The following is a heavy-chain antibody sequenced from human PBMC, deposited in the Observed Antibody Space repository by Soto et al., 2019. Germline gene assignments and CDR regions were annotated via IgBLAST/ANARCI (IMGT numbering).Heavy chain of an antibody. CDR3: ARSPRSSPYFDY. Sequence: GESLKISCQSSGYTFSNFWIGWVRQLPGKGLEWMGIIYPGDHETRYSPSFHGKVTISADRSINTAYPQWNSLEASDTAFYFCARSPRSSPYFDYWGQGALVTVSS. V-gene: IGHV5-51*01. CDR1: GYTFSNFW. D-gene: IGHD6-13*01. CDR2: IYPGDHET. J-gene: IGHJ4*02.